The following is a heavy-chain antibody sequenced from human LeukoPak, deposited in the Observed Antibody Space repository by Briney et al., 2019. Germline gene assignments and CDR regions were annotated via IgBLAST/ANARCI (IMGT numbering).Heavy chain of an antibody. CDR3: ARDLGGYSHHSGFTQPY. D-gene: IGHD5-18*01. CDR1: GYTFTSYY. J-gene: IGHJ4*02. Sequence: GASVKVSCKASGYTFTSYYMHWVRQAPGQGLEWMGIINPSGGSTSYAQKFQGRVTMTRDTSTSTVYMELSSLRSEDTAVYYCARDLGGYSHHSGFTQPYWGQGTLVTVSS. V-gene: IGHV1-46*01. CDR2: INPSGGST.